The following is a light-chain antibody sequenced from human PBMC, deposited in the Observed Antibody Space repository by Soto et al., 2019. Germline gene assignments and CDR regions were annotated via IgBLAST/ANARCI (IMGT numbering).Light chain of an antibody. CDR3: LQYNGYPRT. J-gene: IGKJ1*01. Sequence: DIHVNESPAIVAASKGDRVSITCRASHSISKWLAWHQQKPGKAPKRLIYAASSLQSGVPSRFSGSGSGTEFTLTISSLQPEDFATYYCLQYNGYPRTFGQGTKVDI. V-gene: IGKV1-5*01. CDR2: AAS. CDR1: HSISKW.